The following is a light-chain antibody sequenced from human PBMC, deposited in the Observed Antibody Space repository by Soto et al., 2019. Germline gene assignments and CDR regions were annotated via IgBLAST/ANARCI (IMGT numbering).Light chain of an antibody. CDR1: SSDVGAYNF. CDR3: SSYTSSSTV. CDR2: EVS. V-gene: IGLV2-14*01. Sequence: QSVLTQPASVSGSPGRSITISCSGTSSDVGAYNFVSWYQQHPGKAPKLMIFEVSNRPSGVSNRFSGSKSGNTASLTISGLQAEDEADYYCSSYTSSSTVFGGGTQLTVL. J-gene: IGLJ2*01.